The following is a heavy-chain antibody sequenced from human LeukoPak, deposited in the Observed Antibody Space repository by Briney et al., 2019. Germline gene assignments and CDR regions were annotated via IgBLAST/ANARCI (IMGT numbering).Heavy chain of an antibody. D-gene: IGHD2-2*02. Sequence: SQTLSLTCTVSGGSISSGDYYWSWIRQPPGKGLEWIGYIYYSGSTYYNPSLKSRVTISVDTSKNQFSLKLSSVTAADTAVYYCARGGPLQDIVVVPAAIGEDQPNWFDPWGQGTLVTVSS. CDR2: IYYSGST. V-gene: IGHV4-30-4*01. J-gene: IGHJ5*02. CDR1: GGSISSGDYY. CDR3: ARGGPLQDIVVVPAAIGEDQPNWFDP.